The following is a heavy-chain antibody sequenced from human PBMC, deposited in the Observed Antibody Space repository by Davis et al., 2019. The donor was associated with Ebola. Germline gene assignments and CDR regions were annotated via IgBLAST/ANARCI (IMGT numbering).Heavy chain of an antibody. CDR1: GFTFDDYA. CDR2: ISWNSGSI. D-gene: IGHD3-16*01. Sequence: GGSLRLSCAASGFTFDDYAMHWVRHAPGKGLEWVSGISWNSGSIGYADSVKGRFTISRDNAKNSLYLQMNSLRAEDTALYYCAKDKGGALRGIDYWGQGTLVTVSS. V-gene: IGHV3-9*01. CDR3: AKDKGGALRGIDY. J-gene: IGHJ4*02.